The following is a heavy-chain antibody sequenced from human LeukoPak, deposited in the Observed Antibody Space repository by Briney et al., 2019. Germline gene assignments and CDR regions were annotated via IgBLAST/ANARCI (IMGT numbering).Heavy chain of an antibody. V-gene: IGHV4-59*01. D-gene: IGHD2-15*01. J-gene: IGHJ3*02. Sequence: ASETLSLTCTVSGGSISSYYWSWIRQPPGKGLEWIGYIYYSGSTNYNPSLKSRVTISVDTSKNQFSLKLSSVTAADTALYYCARGYSRAAFDIWGQGTVVAVSS. CDR3: ARGYSRAAFDI. CDR1: GGSISSYY. CDR2: IYYSGST.